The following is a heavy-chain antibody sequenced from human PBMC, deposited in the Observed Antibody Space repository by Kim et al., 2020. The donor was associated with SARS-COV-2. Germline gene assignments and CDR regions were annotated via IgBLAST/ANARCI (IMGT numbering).Heavy chain of an antibody. J-gene: IGHJ5*02. CDR2: INAGNGNT. Sequence: ASVKVSCKASGYTFTSYDMHWVRQAPGQRLEWMGWINAGNGNTKYSQNFQGRVTITRDTSASTAYMELSSLRSEDTAVYYCARDLYYYGSGVSDIPLFDPWGQGTLVSVSS. D-gene: IGHD3-10*01. CDR1: GYTFTSYD. CDR3: ARDLYYYGSGVSDIPLFDP. V-gene: IGHV1-3*01.